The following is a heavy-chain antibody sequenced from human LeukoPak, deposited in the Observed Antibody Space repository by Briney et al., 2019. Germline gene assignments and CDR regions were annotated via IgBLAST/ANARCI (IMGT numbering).Heavy chain of an antibody. CDR3: ARESTHGGKGDYFDY. Sequence: GGSLRLSCAASGFTFSSYAMHWVRQAPGKGLEWVAVISYDGSNKYYADSVKGRFTISRDNSKNTLYLQMNSLRAEDTAVYYCARESTHGGKGDYFDYWGQGTLVTVSS. V-gene: IGHV3-30-3*01. J-gene: IGHJ4*02. CDR1: GFTFSSYA. CDR2: ISYDGSNK. D-gene: IGHD3-16*01.